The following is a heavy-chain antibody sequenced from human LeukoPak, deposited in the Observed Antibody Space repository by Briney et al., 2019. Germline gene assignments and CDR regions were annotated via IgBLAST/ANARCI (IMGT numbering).Heavy chain of an antibody. Sequence: SETLSLTCTVSGGSISSYYWSWIRQPAGKGLEWIGRIYTSGSTNYNPSLKSRVTMSVDTSKNQFSLKLSSVTAGDTAVYYCAREVVPAANWYFDLWGRGTLVTVSS. D-gene: IGHD2-2*01. CDR1: GGSISSYY. J-gene: IGHJ2*01. CDR3: AREVVPAANWYFDL. V-gene: IGHV4-4*07. CDR2: IYTSGST.